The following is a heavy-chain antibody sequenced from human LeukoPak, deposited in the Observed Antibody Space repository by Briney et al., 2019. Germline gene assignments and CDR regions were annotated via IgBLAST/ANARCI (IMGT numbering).Heavy chain of an antibody. J-gene: IGHJ4*02. CDR1: GFTFSSYA. V-gene: IGHV3-30*04. Sequence: GGSLRLSCAASGFTFSSYAMHWVRQAPGKGLEWVAVISYDGSNKYYADSVKGRFTISRDNSKNTLYLQMNSLRAEDTAVYYCARDPSHPYSGSYWDYWGQGTLVTVSS. CDR2: ISYDGSNK. D-gene: IGHD1-26*01. CDR3: ARDPSHPYSGSYWDY.